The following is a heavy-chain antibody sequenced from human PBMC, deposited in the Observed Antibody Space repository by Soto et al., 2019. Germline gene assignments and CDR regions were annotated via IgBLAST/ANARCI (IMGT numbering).Heavy chain of an antibody. V-gene: IGHV4-59*08. D-gene: IGHD3-10*01. CDR2: IYYSGST. J-gene: IGHJ6*03. Sequence: SETLSLTCTVSGGSISSYYWSWIRQPPGKGPEWIGYIYYSGSTNYNPSLKSRVTISVDTSKNQFSLKLSSVTAADTAVYYCASTTMVRGYYYYMDVWGKGTTVTVSS. CDR1: GGSISSYY. CDR3: ASTTMVRGYYYYMDV.